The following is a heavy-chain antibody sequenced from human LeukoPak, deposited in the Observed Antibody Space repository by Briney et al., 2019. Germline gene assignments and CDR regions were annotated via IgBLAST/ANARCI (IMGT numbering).Heavy chain of an antibody. Sequence: GGPMRLSCAACGFIFSSCAMRWLRQAGGGVVEWVIAFSGSGGSTYYADSVKGRFTISRDNSKNTLYLQMHSLRAEDTAVYYCPKAAGPDSSGWYVDRTGRVHWGERTLVTVSS. CDR3: PKAAGPDSSGWYVDRTGRVH. CDR2: FSGSGGST. D-gene: IGHD6-19*01. CDR1: GFIFSSCA. J-gene: IGHJ4*02. V-gene: IGHV3-23*01.